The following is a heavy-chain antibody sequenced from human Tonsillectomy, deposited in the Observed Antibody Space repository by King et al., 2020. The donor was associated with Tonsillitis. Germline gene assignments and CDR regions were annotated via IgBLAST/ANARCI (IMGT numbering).Heavy chain of an antibody. J-gene: IGHJ4*02. CDR3: AKTGGYSGSYYNAAYFDY. CDR2: ISYDGSNK. CDR1: GFTFSSYG. V-gene: IGHV3-30*18. Sequence: VQLVESGGGVVQPGRSLRLSCAASGFTFSSYGMHWVRQAPGKGLEWVAVISYDGSNKYYADSVKGRFTISRDNSKNTLYLQMNSLRAEDTAVYYCAKTGGYSGSYYNAAYFDYWGQGTLVTVSS. D-gene: IGHD3-10*01.